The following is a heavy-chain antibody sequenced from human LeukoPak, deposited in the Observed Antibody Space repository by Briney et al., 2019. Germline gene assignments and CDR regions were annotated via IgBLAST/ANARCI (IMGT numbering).Heavy chain of an antibody. V-gene: IGHV1-8*01. D-gene: IGHD4-17*01. CDR2: MNPNSGNT. CDR3: ARGYGDYVDY. J-gene: IGHJ4*02. Sequence: EASVKVSCKASGYTLTSYDINWVRQATGQGLEWMGWMNPNSGNTGYAQKLQGRVTMTRNTSISTAYMELSSLRSEDTAVYYCARGYGDYVDYWGQGTLVTVSS. CDR1: GYTLTSYD.